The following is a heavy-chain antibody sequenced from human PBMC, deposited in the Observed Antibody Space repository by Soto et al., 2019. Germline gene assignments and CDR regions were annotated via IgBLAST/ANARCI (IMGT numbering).Heavy chain of an antibody. J-gene: IGHJ4*02. CDR3: AREHSSSWRFDY. Sequence: ASVKVSCKASGYTFTSYDIDWVRQATGQGLEWMGWMNPNSGNTGYAQKFQGRVTMTRNTSISTAYMELSSLRSEDTAVYYCAREHSSSWRFDYWGQGTLVTVSS. D-gene: IGHD6-13*01. CDR2: MNPNSGNT. V-gene: IGHV1-8*01. CDR1: GYTFTSYD.